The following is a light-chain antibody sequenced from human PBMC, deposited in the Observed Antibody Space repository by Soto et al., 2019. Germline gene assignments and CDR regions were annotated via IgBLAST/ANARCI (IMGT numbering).Light chain of an antibody. Sequence: QLVLTQPPSASGTPGQRVTISCSGSSSNIGSNPVNWYQQLPGTAPKLLIHTNNQRTSGVPDRFSGSKSGTSASLAISGLQSEDEADLYCAAWDDSLNAYVFGAGTKLTVL. CDR2: TNN. CDR1: SSNIGSNP. CDR3: AAWDDSLNAYV. V-gene: IGLV1-44*01. J-gene: IGLJ1*01.